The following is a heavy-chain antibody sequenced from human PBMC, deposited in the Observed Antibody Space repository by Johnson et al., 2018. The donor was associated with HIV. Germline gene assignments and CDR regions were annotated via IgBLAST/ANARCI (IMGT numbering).Heavy chain of an antibody. D-gene: IGHD3-22*01. CDR2: INWNGGST. J-gene: IGHJ3*02. CDR1: GFTFDDYG. V-gene: IGHV3-20*04. CDR3: AKLFLTTDAVDI. Sequence: VQLVESGGGLVQPGGSLRLSCAASGFTFDDYGMSWVRQAPGKGPEWVSGINWNGGSTGYADSVKGRFTISRDNAKNSLYLQMNSLRAEDTALYYCAKLFLTTDAVDIWGQGTMVTVSS.